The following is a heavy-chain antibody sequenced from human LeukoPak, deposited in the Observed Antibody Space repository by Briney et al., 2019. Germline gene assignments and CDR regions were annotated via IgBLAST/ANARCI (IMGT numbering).Heavy chain of an antibody. CDR2: ISNNGGHT. CDR1: GFTFSSSA. D-gene: IGHD2-15*01. Sequence: GGSLRLSCAAFGFTFSSSAMSWVRQAPGKGLEWVSAISNNGGHTYYADSVQGRFTISRDNSKSTLCLQMNSLRAEDTAVYYCAKQLGYCSDGSCYFPYWGQGTLVTVSS. J-gene: IGHJ4*02. CDR3: AKQLGYCSDGSCYFPY. V-gene: IGHV3-23*01.